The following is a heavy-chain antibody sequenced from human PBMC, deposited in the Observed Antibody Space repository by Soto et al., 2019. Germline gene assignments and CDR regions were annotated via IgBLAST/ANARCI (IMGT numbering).Heavy chain of an antibody. Sequence: EVQLLESGGGLVQPGGSLRLSCSTSGFTFNTYAMNWVRQAPGKGLEWVSALSGSGGTTSYADSVRGRFTISRDNSKNTRFLQMNSLRAEDTALSYCAKQRAGYGSGSDPYYFDFWGQGTLVTVSS. D-gene: IGHD3-10*01. CDR1: GFTFNTYA. J-gene: IGHJ4*02. CDR3: AKQRAGYGSGSDPYYFDF. V-gene: IGHV3-23*01. CDR2: LSGSGGTT.